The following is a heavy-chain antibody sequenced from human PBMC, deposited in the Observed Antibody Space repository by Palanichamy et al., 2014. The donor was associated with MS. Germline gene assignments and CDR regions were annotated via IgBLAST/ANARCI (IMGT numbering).Heavy chain of an antibody. J-gene: IGHJ5*01. Sequence: VESGGGLVQPGGSLRLSCVASGFKFSKRWMSWVRRAPGKGLEWVADIKQDGSIEYYMDSVKGRFSISRDNAANSVFLQMNSLRAEDTAVYYCARRSNFGFLDWLLEFSFDSWGLGTQVTVSS. V-gene: IGHV3-7*03. CDR2: IKQDGSIE. CDR1: GFKFSKRW. D-gene: IGHD3-9*01. CDR3: ARRSNFGFLDWLLEFSFDS.